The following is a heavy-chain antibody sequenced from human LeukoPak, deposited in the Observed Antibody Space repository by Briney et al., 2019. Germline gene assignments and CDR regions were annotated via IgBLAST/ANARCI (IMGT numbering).Heavy chain of an antibody. D-gene: IGHD2-8*01. Sequence: SETLSLTCTVSGGSISSSSYYWGWIRQPPGKGLEWIGSIYYSGSTSYNPSLKSRVTISVDTSKNQFSLKLSSVTAADTAVYYCASWGMVYAIRVDYWGQGTLVTVSS. J-gene: IGHJ4*02. CDR3: ASWGMVYAIRVDY. CDR2: IYYSGST. CDR1: GGSISSSSYY. V-gene: IGHV4-39*01.